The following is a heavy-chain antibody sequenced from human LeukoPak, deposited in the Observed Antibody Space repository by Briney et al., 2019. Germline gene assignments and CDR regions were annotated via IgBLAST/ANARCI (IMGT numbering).Heavy chain of an antibody. CDR1: GNSLSSGDNY. CDR3: ARASYSYDINGWVPFDY. Sequence: PSQTLSLTCTVSGNSLSSGDNYWSWLRQPAGKGLEWIGRIYTSGSTNYNPSLKSRVTISGDTSKNQFSLRLSSVAAADTAVYYCARASYSYDINGWVPFDYWGQGTLVTVSS. D-gene: IGHD3-22*01. CDR2: IYTSGST. J-gene: IGHJ4*02. V-gene: IGHV4-61*02.